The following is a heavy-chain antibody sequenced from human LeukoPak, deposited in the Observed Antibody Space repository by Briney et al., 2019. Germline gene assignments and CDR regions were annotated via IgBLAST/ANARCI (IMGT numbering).Heavy chain of an antibody. J-gene: IGHJ4*02. Sequence: GGSLRLSCAAAGFTFSSYWMSWVRQAPGKGLEWVANIKQDGSEKYYVDSVKGRFTISRDNAKNSLYLQMNSLRAEDTAVYYCARDVLSEGLVRDPRYWVQGTLVTVSS. CDR3: ARDVLSEGLVRDPRY. D-gene: IGHD3-10*01. CDR2: IKQDGSEK. V-gene: IGHV3-7*01. CDR1: GFTFSSYW.